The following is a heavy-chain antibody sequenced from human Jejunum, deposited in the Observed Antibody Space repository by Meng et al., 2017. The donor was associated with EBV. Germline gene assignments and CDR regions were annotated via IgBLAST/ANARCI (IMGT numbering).Heavy chain of an antibody. Sequence: RRQRPESGQGLVKPSAALSLTCTVSGGSISSSDYYWGWIRQPPGKGLEWIGNIYYRGSTYYNPSLKSRVTISVDTSKNQFSLKLSSVTAADTAVYYCARSVSSGYSTWLDPWGQGTLVTVSS. D-gene: IGHD3-22*01. CDR1: GGSISSSDYY. CDR3: ARSVSSGYSTWLDP. CDR2: IYYRGST. V-gene: IGHV4-39*06. J-gene: IGHJ5*02.